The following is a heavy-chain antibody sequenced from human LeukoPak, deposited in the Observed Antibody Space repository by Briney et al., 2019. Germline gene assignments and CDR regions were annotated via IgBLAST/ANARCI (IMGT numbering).Heavy chain of an antibody. J-gene: IGHJ4*02. D-gene: IGHD3-22*01. CDR3: ARGYPDYYDSSGYYPYLIQDY. V-gene: IGHV3-53*01. Sequence: GGSLRLSCAASGFTVSSNYMSWVRQAPGKGLEWVSVIYSGGSTYYADSVKGRFTISRDNSKNTLYLQMNSLRAEDTAVYYCARGYPDYYDSSGYYPYLIQDYWGRGTLVTVSS. CDR1: GFTVSSNY. CDR2: IYSGGST.